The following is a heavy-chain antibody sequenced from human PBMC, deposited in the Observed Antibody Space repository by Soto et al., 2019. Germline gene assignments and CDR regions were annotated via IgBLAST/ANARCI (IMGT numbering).Heavy chain of an antibody. J-gene: IGHJ5*02. CDR3: AKAPRPDAAMVDFSGFDP. CDR1: GFTGSSYA. CDR2: ISGSGGST. Sequence: LRLSCAACGFTGSSYAMSGVRRAPGERVEGVAGISGSGGSTYYADSVKRRFTISRDNSKNTLYLHMNSLRAEDTAVYYCAKAPRPDAAMVDFSGFDPWGQGTLVTVSS. D-gene: IGHD5-18*01. V-gene: IGHV3-23*01.